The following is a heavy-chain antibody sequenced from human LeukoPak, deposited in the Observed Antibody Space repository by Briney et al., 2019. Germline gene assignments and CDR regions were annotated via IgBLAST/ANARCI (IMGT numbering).Heavy chain of an antibody. V-gene: IGHV1-24*01. CDR2: FDPEDGET. D-gene: IGHD3-10*01. Sequence: ASVKVSCKVSGYTLTELSMHWVRQAPGKGLEWMGGFDPEDGETIYAQKFQGRVTMTEDTCTDTAYMELSSLRSEDTAVYYCATSGHYYYGSGSYFDYWGQGTLVTVSS. CDR3: ATSGHYYYGSGSYFDY. J-gene: IGHJ4*02. CDR1: GYTLTELS.